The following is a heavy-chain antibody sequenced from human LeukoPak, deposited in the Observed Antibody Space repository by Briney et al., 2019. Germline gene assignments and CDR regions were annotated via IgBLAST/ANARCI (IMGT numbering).Heavy chain of an antibody. J-gene: IGHJ4*02. Sequence: GGSLRLSCTASGFAFAEHGMSWVRQVPGKGLEWVSGINWSGGSTGCADPLRGRFTISRDNAKNSLYLQMDSLRAEDTALYYCARAPITSPFYFDYWGQGTLVTVSS. CDR2: INWSGGST. CDR3: ARAPITSPFYFDY. CDR1: GFAFAEHG. V-gene: IGHV3-20*04. D-gene: IGHD2-2*01.